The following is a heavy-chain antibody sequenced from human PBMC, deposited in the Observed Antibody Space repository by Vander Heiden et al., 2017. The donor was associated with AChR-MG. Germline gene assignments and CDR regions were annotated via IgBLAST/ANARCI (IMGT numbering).Heavy chain of an antibody. D-gene: IGHD3-10*01. Sequence: EVQLVESGGGLVKPGGSLRLSCEASGFTFSHYYMNWVRQAPGKGLEWVSSIRSSSSFVEYADSVKGRFTISRDNDKNSLYLQMTSLRAEDTAVYYCARGNRFFGSGSYYDVFDIWGQGTTVTVSS. CDR1: GFTFSHYY. V-gene: IGHV3-21*01. CDR2: IRSSSSFV. CDR3: ARGNRFFGSGSYYDVFDI. J-gene: IGHJ3*02.